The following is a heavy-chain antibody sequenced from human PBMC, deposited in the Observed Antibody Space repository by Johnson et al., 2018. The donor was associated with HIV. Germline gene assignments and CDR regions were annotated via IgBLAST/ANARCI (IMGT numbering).Heavy chain of an antibody. Sequence: QVQLVESGGGVVQPGRSLRLSCAASGFTFSSYGMHWVRQAPGKGPEWVAVISFDGNNKYFADSVKGRFTISRDNSRYTLYLQMSSLRAEDTAVYYCAKGLPKYDSRGYDAFDIWGQGTMVTVSS. CDR1: GFTFSSYG. CDR3: AKGLPKYDSRGYDAFDI. J-gene: IGHJ3*02. V-gene: IGHV3-30*18. D-gene: IGHD3-22*01. CDR2: ISFDGNNK.